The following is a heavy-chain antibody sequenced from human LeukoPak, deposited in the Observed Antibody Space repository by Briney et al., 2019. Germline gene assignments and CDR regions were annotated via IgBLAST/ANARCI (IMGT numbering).Heavy chain of an antibody. V-gene: IGHV4-39*07. CDR1: GGSISSSSYY. D-gene: IGHD6-13*01. J-gene: IGHJ4*02. CDR2: IYYSGST. CDR3: ARRGQKLVRSAFDY. Sequence: SETLSLTCTVSGGSISSSSYYWGWIRQPPGKGLEWIGSIYYSGSTYYNPSLKSRVTISVDTSKNQFSLKLSSVTAADTAVYYCARRGQKLVRSAFDYWGQGTLVTVSS.